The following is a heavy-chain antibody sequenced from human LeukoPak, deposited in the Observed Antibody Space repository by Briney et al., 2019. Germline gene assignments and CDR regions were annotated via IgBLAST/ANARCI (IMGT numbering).Heavy chain of an antibody. CDR2: ISGGGGST. V-gene: IGHV3-23*01. Sequence: GGSLRLSCAASGFTFRSYAMSWVRQAPGKGLEWVSAISGGGGSTYYADSVKGRFTVSRDNSKNTLYLQMNSLRAEDTAVYYCAKDRYYASGSSYGNAFDIWGQGTMVTVSS. CDR1: GFTFRSYA. D-gene: IGHD3-10*01. CDR3: AKDRYYASGSSYGNAFDI. J-gene: IGHJ3*02.